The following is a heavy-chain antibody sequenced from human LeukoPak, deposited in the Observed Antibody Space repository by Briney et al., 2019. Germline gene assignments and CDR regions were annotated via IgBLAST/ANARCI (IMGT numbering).Heavy chain of an antibody. CDR1: GGSFSGYY. CDR3: AREDTPMVTPFDY. Sequence: SETLSLTCAVYGGSFSGYYWSWIRQPPGKGLEWIGEINHSGSTNYNPSLKSRVYSGSTYYNPSLKSRVTISVDTSKNQLSLKLSSVTAADTAVYYCAREDTPMVTPFDYWGQGTLVTVSS. D-gene: IGHD5-18*01. V-gene: IGHV4-34*01. J-gene: IGHJ4*02. CDR2: INHSGST.